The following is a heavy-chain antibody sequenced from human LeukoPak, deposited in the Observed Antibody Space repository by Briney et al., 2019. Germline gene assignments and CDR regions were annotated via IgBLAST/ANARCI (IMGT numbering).Heavy chain of an antibody. V-gene: IGHV4-61*02. CDR2: IYTSGST. CDR1: GGSISSNIYY. CDR3: ARSGPYYYYYYMDV. D-gene: IGHD2-8*02. J-gene: IGHJ6*03. Sequence: KSSETLSLTCTVSGGSISSNIYYWSWIRQPAGKGLEWIGRIYTSGSTNYNPSLKSRVTISVDTSKNQFSLKLSSVTAADTAVYYCARSGPYYYYYYMDVWGKGTTVTISS.